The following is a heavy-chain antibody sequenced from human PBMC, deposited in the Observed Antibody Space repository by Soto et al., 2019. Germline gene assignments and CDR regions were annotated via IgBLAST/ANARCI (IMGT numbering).Heavy chain of an antibody. V-gene: IGHV1-69*13. CDR3: ARSVHGNSSPSPLRRFDP. D-gene: IGHD1-1*01. J-gene: IGHJ5*02. CDR2: IIPIFGTA. CDR1: GGTFSSYA. Sequence: GASVKVSCKASGGTFSSYAISWVRQAPGQGLEWMGGIIPIFGTANYAQKFQGRVTITADESTSTAYMELSSLRSEDTAVYYCARSVHGNSSPSPLRRFDPWGQGTLVTVSS.